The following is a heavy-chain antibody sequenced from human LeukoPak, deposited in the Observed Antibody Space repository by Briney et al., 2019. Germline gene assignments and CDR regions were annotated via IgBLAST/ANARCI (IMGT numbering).Heavy chain of an antibody. J-gene: IGHJ4*02. CDR2: ISYNGNT. CDR3: ASAPRQGSIGGLDY. D-gene: IGHD3-16*01. Sequence: PSETLSLTCTVSGGSISSNHWSWIRQPPGKGLEWIGYISYNGNTNYNPSLWSRVTMSVDTSKNHLSLNLSSVTAADTALYYCASAPRQGSIGGLDYWGQGTLVTVSS. V-gene: IGHV4-59*08. CDR1: GGSISSNH.